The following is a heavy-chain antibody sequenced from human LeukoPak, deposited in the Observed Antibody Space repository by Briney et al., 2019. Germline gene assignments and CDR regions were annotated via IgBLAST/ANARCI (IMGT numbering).Heavy chain of an antibody. CDR2: INQDGSEK. CDR3: VSFYETY. Sequence: GGSLRLSCAASGFTFSSYWMSWVRQAPGKGLEWVANINQDGSEKFYVDSVKGRFTISKDNAKNTVYLQMNSLRAEDTAVYYCVSFYETYWGRGTLVTVSS. V-gene: IGHV3-7*01. CDR1: GFTFSSYW. D-gene: IGHD2/OR15-2a*01. J-gene: IGHJ4*02.